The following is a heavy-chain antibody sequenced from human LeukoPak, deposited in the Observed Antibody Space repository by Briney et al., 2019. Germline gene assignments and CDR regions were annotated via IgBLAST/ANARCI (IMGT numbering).Heavy chain of an antibody. Sequence: GASVKVSCKASGYTFTGYYMHWVRQAPGQGLEWMGWINPNSGDTNYAQKFQGRVTMTTDTSTSTAYMELRSLRYDDTAVYYCAKERARGFGELSTFGYWGQGTLVTVSS. D-gene: IGHD3-10*01. J-gene: IGHJ4*02. V-gene: IGHV1-2*02. CDR1: GYTFTGYY. CDR2: INPNSGDT. CDR3: AKERARGFGELSTFGY.